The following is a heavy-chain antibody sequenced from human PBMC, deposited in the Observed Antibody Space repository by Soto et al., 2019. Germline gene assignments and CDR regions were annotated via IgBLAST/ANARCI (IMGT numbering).Heavy chain of an antibody. J-gene: IGHJ6*03. Sequence: SETLSLTCAVYGGSFSGYYWSWIRQPPGKGLEWIGEINHSGSTNYNPSLKSRVTISLDTSKNQFSLKLSSVTAADTAVYYCARRAGNYGWRSPSSSWSPLGYYYYYMDVWGKGTTVTVSS. D-gene: IGHD6-13*01. CDR1: GGSFSGYY. CDR3: ARRAGNYGWRSPSSSWSPLGYYYYYMDV. CDR2: INHSGST. V-gene: IGHV4-34*01.